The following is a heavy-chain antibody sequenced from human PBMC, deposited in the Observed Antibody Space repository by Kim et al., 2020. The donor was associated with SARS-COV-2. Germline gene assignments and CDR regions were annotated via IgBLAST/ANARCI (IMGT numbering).Heavy chain of an antibody. V-gene: IGHV4-4*06. Sequence: NPSLQSRVTMSIDTSKNHFSLKLSSGTAADTAVYFCARDRGDGYVPNAFDYWGQGAQVTVSS. D-gene: IGHD2-21*02. J-gene: IGHJ4*02. CDR3: ARDRGDGYVPNAFDY.